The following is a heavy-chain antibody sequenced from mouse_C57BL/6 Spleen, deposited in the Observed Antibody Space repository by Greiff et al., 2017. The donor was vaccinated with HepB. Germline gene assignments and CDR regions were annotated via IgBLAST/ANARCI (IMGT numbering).Heavy chain of an antibody. Sequence: EVQLQQSGPELVKPGASVKISCKASGYTFTDYYMNWVKQSHGKSLEWIGDINPNNGGTSYNQKFKGKATLTVDKSSSTAYMELRSLTSEDSAVYYCARDDYGSSYDFDYWGQGTTLTVSS. J-gene: IGHJ2*01. CDR2: INPNNGGT. D-gene: IGHD1-1*01. CDR1: GYTFTDYY. V-gene: IGHV1-26*01. CDR3: ARDDYGSSYDFDY.